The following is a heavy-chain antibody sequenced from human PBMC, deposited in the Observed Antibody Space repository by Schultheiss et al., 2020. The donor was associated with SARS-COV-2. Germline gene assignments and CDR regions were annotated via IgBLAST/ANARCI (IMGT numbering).Heavy chain of an antibody. D-gene: IGHD5-24*01. CDR3: AKGEDGYNLGAFDF. Sequence: GGSLRLSCAASGFTFSSYALSWVRQAPGKGLEWVSAISGSGGNTYYADSVKGRFTISRDNSKNTLYLQMNSLRAEDTAVYYCAKGEDGYNLGAFDFWGRGTMVTVS. CDR1: GFTFSSYA. J-gene: IGHJ3*01. V-gene: IGHV3-23*01. CDR2: ISGSGGNT.